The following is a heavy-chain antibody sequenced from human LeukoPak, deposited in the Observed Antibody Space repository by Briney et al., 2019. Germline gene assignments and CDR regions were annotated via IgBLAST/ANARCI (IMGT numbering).Heavy chain of an antibody. J-gene: IGHJ3*02. CDR2: IYPDDSDI. V-gene: IGHV5-51*01. CDR3: ARHTRGVDTALVQDAFDI. Sequence: ESLKISCKGSGYRFTNYWIGWVRQMPGKGLECMGIIYPDDSDIRYSPSFQGQVTISADKSVSTAYLQWSSLKASDTAIYYCARHTRGVDTALVQDAFDIWGQGTRVTVSS. CDR1: GYRFTNYW. D-gene: IGHD5-18*01.